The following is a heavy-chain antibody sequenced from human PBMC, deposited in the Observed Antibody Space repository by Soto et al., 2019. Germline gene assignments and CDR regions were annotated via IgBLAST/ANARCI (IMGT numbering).Heavy chain of an antibody. CDR1: GYMFTDYY. V-gene: IGHV1-2*02. D-gene: IGHD1-26*01. CDR3: ARCLVRATTVVDY. J-gene: IGHJ4*02. CDR2: IDPKGGDT. Sequence: QVQLVQSGTEVKKPGASVKVSCKASGYMFTDYYMHWVRQAPGQGLEWMGWIDPKGGDTKYAQNFQGRVTMTRDTSISTAYIDLSSLISDDTAVYYCARCLVRATTVVDYWGQGTLVTVSS.